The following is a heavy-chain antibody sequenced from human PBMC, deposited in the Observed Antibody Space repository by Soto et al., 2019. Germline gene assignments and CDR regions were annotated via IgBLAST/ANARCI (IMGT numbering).Heavy chain of an antibody. D-gene: IGHD6-19*01. Sequence: EVQLVESGGGQVRPGGSLRLSCAVSGFNFKKFAMAWVRQAPGEGLEWVSGISCCGGSTSYADSVKGRFSTARDDSKNTLSLQMNGLRVEDTAQYFCAKADGEQWLIPHLDNWGQGTLVTVS. CDR3: AKADGEQWLIPHLDN. V-gene: IGHV3-23*04. CDR2: ISCCGGST. J-gene: IGHJ4*02. CDR1: GFNFKKFA.